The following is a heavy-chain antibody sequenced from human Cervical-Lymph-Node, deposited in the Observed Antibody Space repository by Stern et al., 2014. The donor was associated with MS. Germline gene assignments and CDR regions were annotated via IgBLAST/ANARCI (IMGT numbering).Heavy chain of an antibody. D-gene: IGHD5-18*01. CDR1: GFTFSSYW. V-gene: IGHV3-74*02. CDR3: ARVGGYSSSFDY. J-gene: IGHJ4*02. Sequence: VQLEESGGGLVQPGGSLRLSCAASGFTFSSYWMHWVRQAPGKGLVWVSSIKSDGSSTRYADSVKGRFTISRDNAKNTLYLQMNSLRAEDTAVFYCARVGGYSSSFDYWGQGTLVTVAS. CDR2: IKSDGSST.